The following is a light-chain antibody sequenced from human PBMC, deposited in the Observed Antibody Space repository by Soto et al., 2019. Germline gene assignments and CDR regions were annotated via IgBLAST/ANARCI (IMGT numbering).Light chain of an antibody. Sequence: DIQLTQSPSFLSASVGDRVTITCRASQGISSYLAWYQQKPGKAPKLLIYAASTLQSGVPSRFSGSGSGTEFTLTISSLQPVDFATYYCQQLNSYPLTFGGGTEVEIK. CDR3: QQLNSYPLT. V-gene: IGKV1-9*01. CDR2: AAS. J-gene: IGKJ4*01. CDR1: QGISSY.